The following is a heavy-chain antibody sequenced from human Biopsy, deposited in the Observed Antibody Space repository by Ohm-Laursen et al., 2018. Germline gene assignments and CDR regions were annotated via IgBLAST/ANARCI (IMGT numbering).Heavy chain of an antibody. Sequence: SVKVSCKTSGYTFPNFGISWVRQAPGRGLEWMGWVSPYNGNGDYEKNFHGRVTLTADTSTSTVYMELRSLRSGDTAVYYCATSHYFESTGYAFDFWGQGTMVSVSS. CDR2: VSPYNGNG. CDR3: ATSHYFESTGYAFDF. CDR1: GYTFPNFG. V-gene: IGHV1-18*01. D-gene: IGHD3-22*01. J-gene: IGHJ3*01.